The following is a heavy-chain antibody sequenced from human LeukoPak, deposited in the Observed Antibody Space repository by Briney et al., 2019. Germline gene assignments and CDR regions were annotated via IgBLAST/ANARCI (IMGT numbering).Heavy chain of an antibody. CDR3: ARGKTGDHAFDI. D-gene: IGHD7-27*01. Sequence: GGSLRLSCAASGFTFSIYSMNWVRQAPGKGLEWVSSISSSSSYIYYADSVKGRFTISRDNAKNSPYLQMNSLRAEDTAVYYCARGKTGDHAFDIWGQGTMVTVSS. V-gene: IGHV3-21*01. CDR1: GFTFSIYS. J-gene: IGHJ3*02. CDR2: ISSSSSYI.